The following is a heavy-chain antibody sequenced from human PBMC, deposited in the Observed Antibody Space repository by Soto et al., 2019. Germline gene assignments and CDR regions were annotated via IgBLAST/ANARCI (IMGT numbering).Heavy chain of an antibody. J-gene: IGHJ3*01. D-gene: IGHD3-16*01. Sequence: GGSLRLSCAASGFTFSNAWMSWVRQAPGEGLEWIGLIKSKTYGGTADYAAPVKGRFTISRDDSKNTLYLQMNSLKTEDKDVYYCAKRCALLGGGDGTMVTVSS. CDR2: IKSKTYGGTA. CDR1: GFTFSNAW. V-gene: IGHV3-15*01. CDR3: AKRCALLG.